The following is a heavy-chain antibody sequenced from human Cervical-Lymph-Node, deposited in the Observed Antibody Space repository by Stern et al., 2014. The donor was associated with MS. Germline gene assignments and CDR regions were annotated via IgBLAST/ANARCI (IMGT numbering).Heavy chain of an antibody. D-gene: IGHD3-22*01. CDR3: ARGARYSDSSGYYFYFDY. CDR1: GGSINSGGYY. J-gene: IGHJ4*02. CDR2: IYYTGSA. Sequence: QVQLVESGPGLVKPSQTLPLTCTVSGGSINSGGYYWSWIRQYPGKGLEWIGYIYYTGSAYYDPALKTRPSMSIDTSKNQFSLNLNSVTAADTAVYYCARGARYSDSSGYYFYFDYWGQGTLVTVSS. V-gene: IGHV4-31*03.